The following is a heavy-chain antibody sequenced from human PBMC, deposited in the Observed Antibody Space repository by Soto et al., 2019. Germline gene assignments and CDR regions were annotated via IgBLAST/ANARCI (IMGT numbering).Heavy chain of an antibody. CDR1: GFTFSSYA. CDR2: ISYDGSNK. Sequence: GGSLRLSCAASGFTFSSYAMHWVRQAPGKGLEWVAVISYDGSNKYYADSVKGRFTISRDNSKNTPYLQMNSLRAEDTAVYYCARVDRLYTMIVVPLDYWGQGTLVTVSS. CDR3: ARVDRLYTMIVVPLDY. V-gene: IGHV3-30-3*01. D-gene: IGHD3-22*01. J-gene: IGHJ4*02.